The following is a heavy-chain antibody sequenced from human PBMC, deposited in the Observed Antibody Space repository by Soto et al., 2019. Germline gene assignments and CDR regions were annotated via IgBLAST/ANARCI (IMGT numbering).Heavy chain of an antibody. CDR2: IYYSGST. Sequence: SETLSLTCTVSVGSISSYYWSWIRQPPGKGLEWIGYIYYSGSTNYNPSLKSRVTISVDTSKNQFSLKLSSVTAADTAVYYCARLGRNDAFDIWGQGTMVTVSS. J-gene: IGHJ3*02. V-gene: IGHV4-59*08. CDR1: VGSISSYY. CDR3: ARLGRNDAFDI.